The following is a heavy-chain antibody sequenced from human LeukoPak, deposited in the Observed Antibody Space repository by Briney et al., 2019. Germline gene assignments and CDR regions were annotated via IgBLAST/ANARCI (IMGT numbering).Heavy chain of an antibody. D-gene: IGHD1-26*01. CDR2: ISYSGST. CDR3: ARGSRRLADFHY. Sequence: PSETLSLTCTVSGDSISSSDYYWGWIRQPPGKGLGWIGTISYSGSTYYNPSLQSRVTISVDTSKNQFSLELSPVTAADTAVYYCARGSRRLADFHYWGQGTLVTVSS. J-gene: IGHJ4*02. V-gene: IGHV4-39*01. CDR1: GDSISSSDYY.